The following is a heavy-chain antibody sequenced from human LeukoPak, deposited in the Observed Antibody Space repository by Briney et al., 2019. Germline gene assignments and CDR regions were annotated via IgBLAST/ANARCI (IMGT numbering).Heavy chain of an antibody. CDR2: ISSSGSTI. CDR1: GFTFSSYE. D-gene: IGHD3-9*01. Sequence: GGSLRLSCAASGFTFSSYEMNWVRQAPGKGLEWVSYISSSGSTIYYADSVKGRFTISRDNAKNSLYLQMNSLRAEDTAVYYCAREPLTGYYEYYYYGMDVWGQGTTVTVSS. V-gene: IGHV3-48*03. CDR3: AREPLTGYYEYYYYGMDV. J-gene: IGHJ6*02.